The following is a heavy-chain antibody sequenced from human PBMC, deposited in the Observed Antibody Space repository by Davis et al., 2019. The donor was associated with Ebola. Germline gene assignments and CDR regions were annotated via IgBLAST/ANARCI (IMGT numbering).Heavy chain of an antibody. J-gene: IGHJ6*03. CDR2: INHSEST. V-gene: IGHV4-34*01. Sequence: PSETLSLTCAVYGESFSGYYWSWIRQPPGKGLEWIGEINHSESTNYNPSLKSRLTISVDTSKKQFSLKLSSVTAADTAVYYCAGKYYISGGIYYYYYMDVWGEGTTVTVSS. D-gene: IGHD3-10*01. CDR1: GESFSGYY. CDR3: AGKYYISGGIYYYYYMDV.